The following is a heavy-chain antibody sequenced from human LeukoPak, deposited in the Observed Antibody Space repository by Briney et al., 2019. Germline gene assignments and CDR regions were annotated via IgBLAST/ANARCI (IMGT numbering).Heavy chain of an antibody. V-gene: IGHV3-11*06. CDR3: TRVVCSSTWSFLDY. J-gene: IGHJ4*02. Sequence: SVKGRFTISRDNAKNSLYLQMSSLRAEDTAVYYCTRVVCSSTWSFLDYWGQGTLVTVSS. D-gene: IGHD2-2*01.